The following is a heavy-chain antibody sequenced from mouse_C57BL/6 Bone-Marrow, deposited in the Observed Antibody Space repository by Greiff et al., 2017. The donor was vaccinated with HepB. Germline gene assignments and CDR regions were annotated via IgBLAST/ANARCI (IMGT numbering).Heavy chain of an antibody. V-gene: IGHV1-18*01. CDR3: ARNYYSKRDYAMDY. CDR1: GYTFTDYN. Sequence: EVQLQQSGPELVKPGASVKIPCKASGYTFTDYNMDWVKQSHGKSLEWIGDINPNNGGTIYNQKFKGKATLTVDKSSSTAYMELRSLTSEDTAVYYCARNYYSKRDYAMDYRGQGTSVTVSS. CDR2: INPNNGGT. D-gene: IGHD2-5*01. J-gene: IGHJ4*01.